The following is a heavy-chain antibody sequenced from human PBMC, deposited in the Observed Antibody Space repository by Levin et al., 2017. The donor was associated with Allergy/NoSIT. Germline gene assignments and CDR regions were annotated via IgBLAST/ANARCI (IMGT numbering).Heavy chain of an antibody. CDR2: INTYNDNT. CDR1: GYTFTSYG. Sequence: ASVKVSCKASGYTFTSYGINWVRQAPGQGLEWMGWINTYNDNTNYAQKLQGRVTMTTDTSTSTAYMELRSLRSDDTAVYYCARDLRDYTYYYYGMDVWGQGTTVTVSS. D-gene: IGHD3-16*01. CDR3: ARDLRDYTYYYYGMDV. J-gene: IGHJ6*02. V-gene: IGHV1-18*01.